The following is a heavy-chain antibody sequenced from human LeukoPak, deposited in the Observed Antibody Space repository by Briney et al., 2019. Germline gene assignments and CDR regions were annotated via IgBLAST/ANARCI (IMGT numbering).Heavy chain of an antibody. J-gene: IGHJ4*02. CDR2: ISSSSSTI. CDR1: GFTFSSYS. V-gene: IGHV3-48*04. CDR3: ASVGIAAAGSPVGY. Sequence: GGSLRLSCAASGFTFSSYSMNWVRQAPGKGLEWVSYISSSSSTIYYADSVKGRFTISRDNAKNSLYLQMNSLRAEDTAVYYCASVGIAAAGSPVGYWGQGTLVTVSS. D-gene: IGHD6-13*01.